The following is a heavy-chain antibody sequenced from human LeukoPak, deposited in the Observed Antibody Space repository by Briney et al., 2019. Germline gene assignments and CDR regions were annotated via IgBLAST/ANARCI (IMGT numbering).Heavy chain of an antibody. CDR3: AKQLDILTGYYTS. CDR1: GFTFSSYA. Sequence: GGSLRLSCAASGFTFSSYAMSWVRQAPGKGLGWVSAISGSGGSTYYADSVKGRFTISRDNSKNTLYLQMNSLRAEDTAVYYCAKQLDILTGYYTSWGQGTLVTVSS. V-gene: IGHV3-23*01. J-gene: IGHJ4*02. D-gene: IGHD3-9*01. CDR2: ISGSGGST.